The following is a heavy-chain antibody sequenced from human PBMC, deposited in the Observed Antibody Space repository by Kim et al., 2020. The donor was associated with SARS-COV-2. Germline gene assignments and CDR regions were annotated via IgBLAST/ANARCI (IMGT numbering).Heavy chain of an antibody. Sequence: GGSLRLSCAASGFTVSSNFMSWVRQAPGKGLEWVSVIYSGGSTYYADAVKGRFTISRDNYKNTLYFQMNSLRAADTAADYYAGRDWGRESEDV. J-gene: IGHJ6*01. CDR1: GFTVSSNF. V-gene: IGHV3-53*01. CDR2: IYSGGST. D-gene: IGHD3-10*01. CDR3: AGRDWGRESEDV.